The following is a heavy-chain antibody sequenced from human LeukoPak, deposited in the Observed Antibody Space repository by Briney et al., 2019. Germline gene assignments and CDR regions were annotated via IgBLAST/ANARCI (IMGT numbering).Heavy chain of an antibody. J-gene: IGHJ4*02. CDR2: IYYRGIT. V-gene: IGHV4-59*01. Sequence: SETLSLTCTVSGGSIRSYYWSCIRQPPGRGLECIGYIYYRGITNYNPSLKSRVTISVDTSKKQFSLKLSSVTAADTAVYYCARRGEGTSMGRFDYWGQGTLVTVSS. CDR3: ARRGEGTSMGRFDY. D-gene: IGHD3-10*01. CDR1: GGSIRSYY.